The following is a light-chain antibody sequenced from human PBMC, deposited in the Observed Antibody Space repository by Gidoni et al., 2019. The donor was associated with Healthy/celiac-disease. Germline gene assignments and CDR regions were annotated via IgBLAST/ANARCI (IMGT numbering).Light chain of an antibody. V-gene: IGKV3-20*01. J-gene: IGKJ1*01. Sequence: EIVLTQSPGTLSLSPGERATLSCRASQSVSSNCLAWEQQKPGQAHRLLNDGASSRATGIPDRFGGRGAGKDFTLTISRLEPEDFAVYYCQQYGSSPRTFGQGTKVEIK. CDR2: GAS. CDR1: QSVSSNC. CDR3: QQYGSSPRT.